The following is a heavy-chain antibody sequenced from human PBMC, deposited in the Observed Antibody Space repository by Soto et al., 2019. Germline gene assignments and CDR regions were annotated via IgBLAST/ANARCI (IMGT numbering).Heavy chain of an antibody. CDR1: GGSISSSNW. V-gene: IGHV4-4*02. D-gene: IGHD3-16*01. CDR3: ARGGNQGGTTYYYYGMDV. CDR2: IYHSGST. Sequence: PSETLSLTCAVSGGSISSSNWWSWVRQPPGKGLEWIGEIYHSGSTNYNPSLKSRVTISVDKSKNQFSLKLSSVTAADTAVYYCARGGNQGGTTYYYYGMDVWGQGTTVTVSS. J-gene: IGHJ6*02.